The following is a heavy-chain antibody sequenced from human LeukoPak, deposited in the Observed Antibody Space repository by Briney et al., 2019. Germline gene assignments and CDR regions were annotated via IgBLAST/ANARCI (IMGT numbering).Heavy chain of an antibody. V-gene: IGHV1-2*02. Sequence: ASVKVSCKASGYTFTGYYMHWVRQAPGQGLEWMGWINPNSGGTNYAQKFHGRVTMTRDTSISTAYMELSRLRSDDTAVYYCARGRTYGDYLDYWGQGTLVTVSS. CDR3: ARGRTYGDYLDY. J-gene: IGHJ4*02. D-gene: IGHD4-17*01. CDR2: INPNSGGT. CDR1: GYTFTGYY.